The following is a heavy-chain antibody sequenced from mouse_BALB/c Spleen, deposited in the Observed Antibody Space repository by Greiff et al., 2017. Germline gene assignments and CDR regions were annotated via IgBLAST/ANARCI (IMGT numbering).Heavy chain of an antibody. J-gene: IGHJ1*01. CDR1: GYTFTSYW. CDR3: TRTYYGSSYWYFDV. Sequence: LQQPGSELVRPGASVKLSCKASGYTFTSYWMHWVKQRHGQGLEWIGNIYPGSGSTNYDEKFKSKGTLTVDTSSSTAYMHLSSLTSEDSAVYYCTRTYYGSSYWYFDVWDAGTTVTVSS. V-gene: IGHV1S22*01. D-gene: IGHD1-1*01. CDR2: IYPGSGST.